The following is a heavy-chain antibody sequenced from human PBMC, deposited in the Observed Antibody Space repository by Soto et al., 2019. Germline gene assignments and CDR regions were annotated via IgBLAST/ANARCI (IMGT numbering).Heavy chain of an antibody. V-gene: IGHV2-5*02. CDR2: IYWDDDK. CDR3: AHKGAGYRGFKY. D-gene: IGHD5-12*01. J-gene: IGHJ4*02. Sequence: QITLKESGPTLVKPTQTLTLACTFSGFSLSTSGVGVGWIRQPPGKALEWLALIYWDDDKRYSPSLKSRLTITKDTSKNRVVLTMTNMDPVDTATYYGAHKGAGYRGFKYWGQGTLVTVSS. CDR1: GFSLSTSGVG.